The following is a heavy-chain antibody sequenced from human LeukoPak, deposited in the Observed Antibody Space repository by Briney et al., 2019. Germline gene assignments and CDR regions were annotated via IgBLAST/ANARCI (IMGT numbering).Heavy chain of an antibody. CDR3: AVPYSSGWYGDYYYGMDV. Sequence: SEALSLTCTVSGGSISSYYWSWIRQPAGKGLEWIGRIYTSGSTNYNPSLKSRVTMSVDTSKNQFSLKLSSVTAADTAVYYCAVPYSSGWYGDYYYGMDVWGQGTTVTVSS. J-gene: IGHJ6*02. CDR2: IYTSGST. CDR1: GGSISSYY. D-gene: IGHD6-19*01. V-gene: IGHV4-4*07.